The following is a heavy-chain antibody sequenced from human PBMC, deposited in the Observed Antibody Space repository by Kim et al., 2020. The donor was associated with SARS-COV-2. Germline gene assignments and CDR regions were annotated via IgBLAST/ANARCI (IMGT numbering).Heavy chain of an antibody. CDR3: ARDGVLIGYCISTTCYTEKDAFDM. CDR1: GYSFANYY. CDR2: IHPSGGDT. J-gene: IGHJ3*02. V-gene: IGHV1-46*01. Sequence: ASVKVSCKAPGYSFANYYIHWVRQAPGQGLEWMGIIHPSGGDTTYAQKFQGRVTMTRDTSTSTVYMELSSLTYEDTAVYYCARDGVLIGYCISTTCYTEKDAFDMWGQGTMVTVSS. D-gene: IGHD2-2*02.